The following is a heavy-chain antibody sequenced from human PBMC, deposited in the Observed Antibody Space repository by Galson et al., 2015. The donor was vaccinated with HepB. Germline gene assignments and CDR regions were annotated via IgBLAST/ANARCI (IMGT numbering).Heavy chain of an antibody. CDR2: IKQDGSEQ. J-gene: IGHJ4*02. V-gene: IGHV3-7*03. Sequence: SLRLSCAASGFSFRSYWMSWVRQAPGKGLEWVANIKQDGSEQYYVDSVRGRFTISRDNTKNSLDLQMHSLRVEDTATYYCASTSFGSFEYWGQGRLVTVSS. CDR1: GFSFRSYW. D-gene: IGHD3-10*02. CDR3: ASTSFGSFEY.